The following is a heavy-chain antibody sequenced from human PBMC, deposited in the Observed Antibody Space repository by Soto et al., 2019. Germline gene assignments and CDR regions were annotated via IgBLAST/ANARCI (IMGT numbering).Heavy chain of an antibody. CDR2: ISGSGGST. CDR1: GFTFSSYA. J-gene: IGHJ3*02. Sequence: EVQLLESGGGLVQPGGSLRLSCAASGFTFSSYAMSWVRQDLGKGLEWVSAISGSGGSTYYADSVKGRFTISRDNSKNTLYLQMNSLRAEDTAVYYCAKEGSSRGGAFDIWGQGTMVTVSS. CDR3: AKEGSSRGGAFDI. V-gene: IGHV3-23*01. D-gene: IGHD6-13*01.